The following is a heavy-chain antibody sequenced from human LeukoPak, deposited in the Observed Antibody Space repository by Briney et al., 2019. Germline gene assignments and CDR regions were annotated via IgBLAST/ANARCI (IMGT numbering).Heavy chain of an antibody. CDR3: TRQPNDSSDSDSWYFDS. Sequence: GGSLRLSCPASGFTFRGSAMHWLRQASGKGREGLSRVRSKANSYATLYAASVKGTFTIYRDDSKNTAYLQMNSLKTEDTAVYYCTRQPNDSSDSDSWYFDSWGQGTLVTVSS. CDR2: VRSKANSYAT. CDR1: GFTFRGSA. D-gene: IGHD3-22*01. V-gene: IGHV3-73*01. J-gene: IGHJ4*02.